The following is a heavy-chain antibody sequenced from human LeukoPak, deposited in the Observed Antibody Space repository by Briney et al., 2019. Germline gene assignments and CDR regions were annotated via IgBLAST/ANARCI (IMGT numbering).Heavy chain of an antibody. J-gene: IGHJ4*02. V-gene: IGHV5-51*01. CDR2: IFPDTSDN. CDR3: VLASYNTYFFEY. D-gene: IGHD1-14*01. CDR1: EYTFSNYW. Sequence: GESLKISCQGSEYTFSNYWIGWVRQMPGKGLEWMGIIFPDTSDNRFSPSSRGQVTTSVDKSISTAFLQWSSLKASDTAVYYCVLASYNTYFFEYWGQGTPVTVSS.